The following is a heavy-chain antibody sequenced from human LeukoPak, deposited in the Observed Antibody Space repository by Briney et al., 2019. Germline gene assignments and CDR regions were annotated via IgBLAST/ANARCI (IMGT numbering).Heavy chain of an antibody. J-gene: IGHJ4*02. CDR1: GYTFTNYY. V-gene: IGHV1-46*01. CDR2: INPSGDST. Sequence: GASVNVSFKASGYTFTNYYMHWVRQAPGQGLEWMGVINPSGDSTRYEQKFQDRVTMTRETSTRTVYMELSSLRSEDTAVYCCARGYSSSYRIDYWGQGTLVTVSS. D-gene: IGHD6-19*01. CDR3: ARGYSSSYRIDY.